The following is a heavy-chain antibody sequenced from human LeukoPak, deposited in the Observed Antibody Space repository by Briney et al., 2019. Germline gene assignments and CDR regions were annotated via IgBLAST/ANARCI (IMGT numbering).Heavy chain of an antibody. V-gene: IGHV4-61*10. J-gene: IGHJ4*02. CDR1: GGSISSGPYY. CDR2: IYYSGST. Sequence: PSETLSLTCNVSGGSISSGPYYWTWIRQPAGKGLEWIGYIYYSGSTNYNPSLKSRVTISVDTSKNQFSLKLSSVTAADTAVYYCARDTHPTPVAAAGTIWGQGTLVTVSS. D-gene: IGHD6-13*01. CDR3: ARDTHPTPVAAAGTI.